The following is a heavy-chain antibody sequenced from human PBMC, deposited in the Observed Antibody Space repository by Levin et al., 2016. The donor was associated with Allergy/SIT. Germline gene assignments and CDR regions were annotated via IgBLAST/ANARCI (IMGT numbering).Heavy chain of an antibody. Sequence: GESLKISCAASGFTFSGYAMSWVRQAPGKGLEWVSTISGSSDIIYYADSVKGRFTISRDNSKNTLYVQMNSLRAEDTAVYYCARHKILEVRPFEYWGQGTLVTVSS. CDR1: GFTFSGYA. J-gene: IGHJ4*02. CDR3: ARHKILEVRPFEY. V-gene: IGHV3-23*01. D-gene: IGHD1-26*01. CDR2: ISGSSDII.